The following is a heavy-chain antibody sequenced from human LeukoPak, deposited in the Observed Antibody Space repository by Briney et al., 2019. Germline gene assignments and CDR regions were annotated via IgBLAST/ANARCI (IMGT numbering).Heavy chain of an antibody. CDR2: INPSGGST. V-gene: IGHV1-46*01. Sequence: ASVKVPCKASGYTFTSYYMHWVRQAPGQGLEWMGIINPSGGSTSYAQKFQGRVTMTRDMSTSTVYMELSSLRSEDTAVYYCARDLGGVYGGKANWFDPWGQGTLVTVSS. J-gene: IGHJ5*02. CDR3: ARDLGGVYGGKANWFDP. D-gene: IGHD4-23*01. CDR1: GYTFTSYY.